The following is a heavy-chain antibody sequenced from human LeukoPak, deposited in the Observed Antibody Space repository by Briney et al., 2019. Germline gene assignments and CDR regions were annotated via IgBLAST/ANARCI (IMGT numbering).Heavy chain of an antibody. D-gene: IGHD5-12*01. J-gene: IGHJ5*02. CDR2: INRSGST. V-gene: IGHV4-34*01. CDR1: GGSFRDYY. CDR3: ARGGVATSVGQNWFDP. Sequence: SETLSLTCAVQGGSFRDYYWSWIRQSPGKGLEWLGEINRSGSTNYNPSLKSRVTISVDTSKNQFSLKLSSVTAADTAVYYCARGGVATSVGQNWFDPWGQGTLVTVSS.